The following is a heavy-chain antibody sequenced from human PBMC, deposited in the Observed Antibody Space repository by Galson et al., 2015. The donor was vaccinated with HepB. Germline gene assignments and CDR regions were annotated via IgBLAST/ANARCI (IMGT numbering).Heavy chain of an antibody. V-gene: IGHV1-18*04. Sequence: SVKVSCKASGYTFTSYGISWVRQAPGQGLEWMGWISAYNGNTNYAQKLQGRVTMTTDTSTSTAYMELRSLRSDDTAVYYCARGEVPFWSGYYRAVHYYGMDVWGQGTTVTVSS. CDR3: ARGEVPFWSGYYRAVHYYGMDV. J-gene: IGHJ6*02. CDR2: ISAYNGNT. D-gene: IGHD3-3*01. CDR1: GYTFTSYG.